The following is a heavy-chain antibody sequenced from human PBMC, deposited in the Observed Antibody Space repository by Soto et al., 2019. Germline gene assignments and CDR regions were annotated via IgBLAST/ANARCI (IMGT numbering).Heavy chain of an antibody. CDR3: ARDDGWLVLAY. Sequence: EVQLVESGGGLVKPGGSLRLSCAASGFAFSSYSMNWVRQAPGKGLEWVAFITIRSSYIYYADSVRGRFTISRDNAKNALYLQMDGLSAEDTAVYYCARDDGWLVLAYWGHEKLVTVSS. D-gene: IGHD6-19*01. J-gene: IGHJ4*01. CDR2: ITIRSSYI. CDR1: GFAFSSYS. V-gene: IGHV3-21*06.